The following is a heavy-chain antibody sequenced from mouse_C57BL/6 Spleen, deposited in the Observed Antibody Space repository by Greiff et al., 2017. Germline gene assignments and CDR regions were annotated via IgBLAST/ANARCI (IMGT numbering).Heavy chain of an antibody. CDR3: ARGYYDYDDYYARDY. CDR1: GISITTGNYR. D-gene: IGHD2-4*01. CDR2: IYYSGTI. Sequence: EVKLLESGPGLVKPSQTVFLTCTVTGISITTGNYRWSWIRQFPGNKLEWIGYIYYSGTITYNPSLTSRTTITRDTPKNQFFLEMNSLTAEDTATYYCARGYYDYDDYYARDYWGQGTSVTVSS. J-gene: IGHJ4*01. V-gene: IGHV3-5*01.